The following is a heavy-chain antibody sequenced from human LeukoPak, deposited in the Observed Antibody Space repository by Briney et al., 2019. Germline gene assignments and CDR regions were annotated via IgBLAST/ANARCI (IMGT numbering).Heavy chain of an antibody. CDR2: ISAYNGNT. J-gene: IGHJ4*02. CDR3: ARDPWNWGEDY. CDR1: GYTFTSYG. V-gene: IGHV1-18*01. D-gene: IGHD7-27*01. Sequence: GESLKVSCKASGYTFTSYGTSWVRQAPGQGLEWMGWISAYNGNTNYAQKLQGRVTMTTDTSTSTAYMELRSLRSDDTAVYYCARDPWNWGEDYWGQGTLVTVSS.